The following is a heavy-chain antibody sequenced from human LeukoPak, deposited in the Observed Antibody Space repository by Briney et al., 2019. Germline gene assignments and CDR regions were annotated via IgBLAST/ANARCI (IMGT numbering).Heavy chain of an antibody. V-gene: IGHV3-73*01. CDR2: IRSKANSYAT. J-gene: IGHJ5*02. D-gene: IGHD5-18*01. Sequence: GGSLKLSCAASGFTFSGSAMHWVRQASGKGLEWVGRIRSKANSYATAYAASVKGRFTIPRDDSKNTAYLQMNSLKTEDTAVYYCTSEGYSYGYSLDPWGQGTLVTVSS. CDR3: TSEGYSYGYSLDP. CDR1: GFTFSGSA.